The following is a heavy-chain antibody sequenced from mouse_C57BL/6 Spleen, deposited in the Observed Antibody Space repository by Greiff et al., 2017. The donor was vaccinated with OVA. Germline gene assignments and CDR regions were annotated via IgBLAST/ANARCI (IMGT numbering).Heavy chain of an antibody. J-gene: IGHJ2*01. CDR2: IYPGDGDT. CDR1: GYAFSSSW. Sequence: QVQLQESGPELVKPGASVKISCKASGYAFSSSWMNWVKQRPGKGLEWIGRIYPGDGDTNYNGKFKGKATLTADKSSSTAYMQLSSLTSEDSAVYFCARGALYSPSYADNWGQGTTLTVSS. D-gene: IGHD2-1*01. CDR3: ARGALYSPSYADN. V-gene: IGHV1-82*01.